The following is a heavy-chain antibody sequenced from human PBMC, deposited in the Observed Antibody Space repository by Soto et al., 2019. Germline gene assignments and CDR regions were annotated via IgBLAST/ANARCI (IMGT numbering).Heavy chain of an antibody. J-gene: IGHJ4*02. D-gene: IGHD5-12*01. V-gene: IGHV3-23*01. Sequence: DVQLLESGGGLVRPGGSLRLACAASGFTFSSYAMTWVRQAPGKGLEWVSSITGSGVYRYHTDSVQGRFTISRDNSKDTLYLQMNSLTAEDTAIYYCARHPIGYIGNLDCWGQGTLVTVSS. CDR2: ITGSGVYR. CDR3: ARHPIGYIGNLDC. CDR1: GFTFSSYA.